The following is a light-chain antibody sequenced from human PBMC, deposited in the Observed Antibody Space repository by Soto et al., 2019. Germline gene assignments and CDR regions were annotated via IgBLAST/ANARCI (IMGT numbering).Light chain of an antibody. V-gene: IGLV1-40*01. J-gene: IGLJ1*01. CDR1: SSNIGAGYD. CDR2: GNS. CDR3: QSYDRSLSGSYV. Sequence: QSVLTQPPSVSGAPGQRVTISCTGSSSNIGAGYDVHWYQQLPGTAPKLLIYGNSNRPSGVPDRFSGSKSGTSASLAITRLQAEDEADYYCQSYDRSLSGSYVFGTGTKVTVL.